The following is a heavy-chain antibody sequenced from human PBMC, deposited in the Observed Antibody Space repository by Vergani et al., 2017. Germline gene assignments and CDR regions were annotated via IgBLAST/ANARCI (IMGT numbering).Heavy chain of an antibody. CDR2: INPIDSKI. Sequence: EVMLVQSGAEVKKPGESLKISCKYSESSFISNEIAWVRQMSGKGLQWMGNINPIDSKIAYSPSFQGQAIMSLDKSITTAYLQWRSLQASDTATYFCASGGHGSENGGALQLWGKGTNITVSS. V-gene: IGHV5-51*03. CDR3: ASGGHGSENGGALQL. J-gene: IGHJ3*01. D-gene: IGHD3-10*01. CDR1: ESSFISNE.